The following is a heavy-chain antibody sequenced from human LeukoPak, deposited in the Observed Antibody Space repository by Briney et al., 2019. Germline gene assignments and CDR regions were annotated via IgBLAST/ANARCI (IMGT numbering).Heavy chain of an antibody. CDR3: ANDLSRAEAADWFHP. D-gene: IGHD6-19*01. J-gene: IGHJ5*02. CDR1: GFTFSNYD. CDR2: ISDSGGST. V-gene: IGHV3-23*01. Sequence: GGSLRLSCAASGFTFSNYDMSWVRQAPGKGLEWGSSISDSGGSTYYADSVEGRYTISRDNSKNTLYLQRPNLRAADTAVHYCANDLSRAEAADWFHPGDQGPLVTVPS.